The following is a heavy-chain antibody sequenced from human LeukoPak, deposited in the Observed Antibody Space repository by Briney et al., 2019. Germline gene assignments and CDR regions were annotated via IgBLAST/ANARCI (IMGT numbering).Heavy chain of an antibody. Sequence: PGASVKVSCKASGGTFSSYTINWVRQAPGEGLQWLGWVSAYNGNTNYAQKLQGRVTMTTDTSTSTAYMELRSLRSDDTAVYYCARIPLLDLVGATYFDYWGQGTLVTVSS. D-gene: IGHD1-26*01. CDR2: VSAYNGNT. V-gene: IGHV1-18*01. J-gene: IGHJ4*02. CDR3: ARIPLLDLVGATYFDY. CDR1: GGTFSSYT.